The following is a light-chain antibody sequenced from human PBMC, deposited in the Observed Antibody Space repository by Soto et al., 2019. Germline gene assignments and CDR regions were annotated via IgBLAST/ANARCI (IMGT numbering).Light chain of an antibody. CDR3: LQHNSYPLS. Sequence: DIQMTQSPSSLSASVGDRVTITCRASQGIRHDLGWYQQKPGKAPKRLIYAASSLQSGVPSRFSGSGPGTEFTLTLSSLQPEYCATYDGLQHNSYPLSVGGGTKVEIK. CDR1: QGIRHD. V-gene: IGKV1-17*01. J-gene: IGKJ4*01. CDR2: AAS.